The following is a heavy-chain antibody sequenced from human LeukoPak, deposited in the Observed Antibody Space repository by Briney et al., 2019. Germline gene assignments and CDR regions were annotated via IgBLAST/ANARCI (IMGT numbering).Heavy chain of an antibody. Sequence: SETLSLTCTVSGGSISSYFWSWIRQPPGKGLEWIGYIYYSRSTNYNPSLKSRVTMSLDTSKNQFSLKLSSVTAADTAVYYCASGFWSGYYFYFDYWGQGTLVTVSS. D-gene: IGHD3-3*01. CDR2: IYYSRST. CDR1: GGSISSYF. J-gene: IGHJ4*02. CDR3: ASGFWSGYYFYFDY. V-gene: IGHV4-59*01.